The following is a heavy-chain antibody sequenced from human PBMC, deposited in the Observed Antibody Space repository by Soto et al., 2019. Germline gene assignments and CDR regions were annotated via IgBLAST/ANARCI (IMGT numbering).Heavy chain of an antibody. CDR1: GGSISSGGYY. CDR2: IYYSGST. CDR3: ARDGATMVRGVIID. V-gene: IGHV4-31*03. Sequence: TLSLTCTVSGGSISSGGYYWSWIRQHPGKGLEWIGYIYYSGSTYYNPSLKSRVTISVDTSKNQFSLKLSSVTAADTAVYYCARDGATMVRGVIIDWGQGTLVTVSS. D-gene: IGHD3-10*01. J-gene: IGHJ4*02.